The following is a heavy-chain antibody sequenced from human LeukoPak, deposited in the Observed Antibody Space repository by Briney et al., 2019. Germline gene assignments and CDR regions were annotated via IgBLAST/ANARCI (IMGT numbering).Heavy chain of an antibody. CDR1: GFTFSSYA. CDR3: ARDGYCSSTSCSTQYYYYGMDV. CDR2: ISYDGSNK. V-gene: IGHV3-30-3*01. J-gene: IGHJ6*02. D-gene: IGHD2-2*03. Sequence: PGRSLRLSCAASGFTFSSYAMHWVRQAPGKGLEWVAVISYDGSNKYYADSVKGRFTISRDNSKNTLYLQMNSLRAEDTAVYYCARDGYCSSTSCSTQYYYYGMDVWGQGTTVTVSS.